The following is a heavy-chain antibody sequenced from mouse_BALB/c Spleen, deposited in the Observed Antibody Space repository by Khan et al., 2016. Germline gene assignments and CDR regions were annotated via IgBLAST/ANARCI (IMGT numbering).Heavy chain of an antibody. Sequence: VQLQQSGPELVKPGASVKMSCEASGYTFTNYVMYWVKQKPGQGLEWIGYINPYNDGTKYNEKFKGKATLTSDKSSSTAYMELSSLTSEDSAVYYCARGYGNYVRAWFVYWGQGTLVTVSA. CDR2: INPYNDGT. CDR1: GYTFTNYV. J-gene: IGHJ3*01. CDR3: ARGYGNYVRAWFVY. D-gene: IGHD2-10*02. V-gene: IGHV1S136*01.